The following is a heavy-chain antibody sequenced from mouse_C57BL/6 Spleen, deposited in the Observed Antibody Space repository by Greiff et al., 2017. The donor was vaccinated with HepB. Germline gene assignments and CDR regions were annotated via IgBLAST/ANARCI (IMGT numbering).Heavy chain of an antibody. Sequence: QVQLQQSGAELMKPGASVKLSCKATGYTFTGYWIEWVKQRPGHGLEWIGEILPGSGSTNYNEKFKGKATFTADTSSNTAYMQLSSLTTEDSALYYFAREEWADLYIAGYGAYWGQGTLVTVSA. CDR2: ILPGSGST. CDR3: AREEWADLYIAGYGAY. J-gene: IGHJ3*01. CDR1: GYTFTGYW. D-gene: IGHD3-2*02. V-gene: IGHV1-9*01.